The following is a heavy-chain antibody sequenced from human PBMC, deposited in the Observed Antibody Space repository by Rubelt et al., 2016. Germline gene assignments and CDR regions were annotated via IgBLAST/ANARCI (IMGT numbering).Heavy chain of an antibody. J-gene: IGHJ2*01. CDR1: GGSISSSSYY. Sequence: QLLLQESGPGLVKPSETLSLTCTVSGGSISSSSYYWGWIRQPPGKGLEWIGSIYYSGSTYYNPSLTSRVIISVDPAKNQFSLKLGSVTAADTAVYYCASLRHRRAVTYWYFDRWGRGTLVTVSS. V-gene: IGHV4-39*01. D-gene: IGHD4-11*01. CDR2: IYYSGST. CDR3: ASLRHRRAVTYWYFDR.